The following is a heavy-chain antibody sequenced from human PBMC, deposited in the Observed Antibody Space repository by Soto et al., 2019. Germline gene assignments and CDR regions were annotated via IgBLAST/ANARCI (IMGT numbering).Heavy chain of an antibody. D-gene: IGHD3-9*01. CDR1: GYTFIDYY. V-gene: IGHV1-2*02. CDR2: ISPRSGGT. J-gene: IGHJ4*02. Sequence: ASVKVSCKASGYTFIDYYMHWVRQAPGQGFEWMGRISPRSGGTNYAQKFQGRVTMTWDTSLNTAYMELSSLISEDTAVYYCARQPGYISDWYYFDLWGQGTLVTVSS. CDR3: ARQPGYISDWYYFDL.